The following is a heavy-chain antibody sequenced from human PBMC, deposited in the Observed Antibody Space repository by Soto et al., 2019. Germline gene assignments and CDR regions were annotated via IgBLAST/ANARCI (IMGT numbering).Heavy chain of an antibody. CDR2: ISSSSSTI. D-gene: IGHD5-12*01. CDR3: ARDLYSGYDLDSYY. J-gene: IGHJ4*02. CDR1: GFTFSSYS. V-gene: IGHV3-48*01. Sequence: GGSLRLSCAASGFTFSSYSMDWVRQAPGKGLEWVSYISSSSSTIYYADSVKGRFTISRDNAKNSLYLQMNSLRAEDTAVYYCARDLYSGYDLDSYYWGQGTLVTVSS.